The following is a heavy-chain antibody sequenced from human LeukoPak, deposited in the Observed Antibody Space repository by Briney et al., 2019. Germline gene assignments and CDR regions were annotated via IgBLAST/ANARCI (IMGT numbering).Heavy chain of an antibody. J-gene: IGHJ6*02. CDR1: GFTFNSYN. V-gene: IGHV3-48*01. Sequence: GGSLRRSCAASGFTFNSYNMNWVRQAPGKGLEWVSYISSSSSTIYYADSVKGRFTISRDNAQNSLYLQMNSLRAEDTAVYYCARDNGMDVWGQGTTVIVSS. CDR3: ARDNGMDV. CDR2: ISSSSSTI.